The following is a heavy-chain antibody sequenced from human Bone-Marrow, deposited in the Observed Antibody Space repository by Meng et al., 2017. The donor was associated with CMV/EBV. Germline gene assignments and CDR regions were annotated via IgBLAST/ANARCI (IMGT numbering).Heavy chain of an antibody. Sequence: GESLKISCGASGFTFSTYAMNWVRQAPGKGLEWVAVISYDGSSKYHADSVKGRFTISRDNAKNSLYLQMNSLSAEDTAVYYCARVDCSSTSCYTLYYWGQGTLVTVSS. CDR2: ISYDGSSK. J-gene: IGHJ4*02. CDR3: ARVDCSSTSCYTLYY. D-gene: IGHD2-2*02. V-gene: IGHV3-30*04. CDR1: GFTFSTYA.